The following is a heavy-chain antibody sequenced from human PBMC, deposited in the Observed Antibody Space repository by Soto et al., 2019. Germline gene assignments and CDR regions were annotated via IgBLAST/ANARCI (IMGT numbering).Heavy chain of an antibody. CDR3: ARPGARYCGGDCYSSH. CDR2: MNPDSDKT. Sequence: ASVKVSCKASGYMFSNYDIIWVRQATGQGLEWMGWMNPDSDKTDYAQKFQGRVTMTGNTSISTAHMELTALTYEDTAIYYCARPGARYCGGDCYSSHWGQGALVTVSS. CDR1: GYMFSNYD. D-gene: IGHD2-21*02. V-gene: IGHV1-8*01. J-gene: IGHJ4*02.